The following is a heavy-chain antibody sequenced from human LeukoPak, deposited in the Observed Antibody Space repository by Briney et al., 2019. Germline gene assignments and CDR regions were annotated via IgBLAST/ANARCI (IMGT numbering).Heavy chain of an antibody. D-gene: IGHD3-10*01. J-gene: IGHJ4*02. CDR1: GFAFNTYA. CDR2: IWHDGSHK. Sequence: PGGSLRLSCAASGFAFNTYAMHWVRQAPGQGLEWVALIWHDGSHKFYSNSVRGQFTISRDNSKNTVSLQMNNLRPEDTAVYYCAGEIFGSGSYPDFWGQGTLVTVSS. V-gene: IGHV3-33*01. CDR3: AGEIFGSGSYPDF.